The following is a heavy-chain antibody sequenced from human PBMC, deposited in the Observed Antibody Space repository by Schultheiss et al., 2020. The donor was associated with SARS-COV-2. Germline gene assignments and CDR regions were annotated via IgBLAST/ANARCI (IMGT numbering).Heavy chain of an antibody. CDR3: ARDIVATIEDYYYYYGMDV. Sequence: ASVKVSCKASGGTFSSYAISWVRQAPGQGLEWMGWISAYNGNTNYAQKLQGRVTMTTDTSTSTAYMELRSLRSDDTAVYYCARDIVATIEDYYYYYGMDVWGQGTTVTVSS. CDR2: ISAYNGNT. J-gene: IGHJ6*02. D-gene: IGHD5-12*01. CDR1: GGTFSSYA. V-gene: IGHV1-18*01.